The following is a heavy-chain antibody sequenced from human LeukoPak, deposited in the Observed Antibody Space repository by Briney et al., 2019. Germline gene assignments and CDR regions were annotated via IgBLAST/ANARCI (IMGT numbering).Heavy chain of an antibody. D-gene: IGHD4/OR15-4a*01. V-gene: IGHV3-23*01. CDR2: LSGSGGST. Sequence: GGSLRLSCAASGFIFNKHAMSWVRQAPGKGLEWVSGLSGSGGSTDYADSVKGRFTVSRDNSKNTLFLQMNSLRAEDTAIYYCAKERDYGPADYWGQGTLVTVSS. J-gene: IGHJ4*02. CDR1: GFIFNKHA. CDR3: AKERDYGPADY.